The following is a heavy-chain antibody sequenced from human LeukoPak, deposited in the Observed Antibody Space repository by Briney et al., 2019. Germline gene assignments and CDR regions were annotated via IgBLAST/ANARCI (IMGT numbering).Heavy chain of an antibody. D-gene: IGHD3-22*01. V-gene: IGHV4-59*01. Sequence: PSETLSLTCTVSGGSISGYYWNWIRQPPGKGLEWIGYIYYSGSTNYNPSLKSRVTISVDTSKNQFSLKLSSVTAADTAVYYCARASSYYYDSSGYYFDYWGQGTLVTVSS. J-gene: IGHJ4*02. CDR1: GGSISGYY. CDR3: ARASSYYYDSSGYYFDY. CDR2: IYYSGST.